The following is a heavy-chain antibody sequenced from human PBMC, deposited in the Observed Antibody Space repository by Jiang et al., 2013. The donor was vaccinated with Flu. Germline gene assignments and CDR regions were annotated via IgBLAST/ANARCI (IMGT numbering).Heavy chain of an antibody. Sequence: GSGLVKPSETLFLTCAASGGPISSSTYYWGWIRQTPGKGLEWIGSIFYTGSTNYNPSLKSRATISLDTPRNQFSLELRSVTVADTGVYYCVRHGGGHRSGWGLKYFDFWGQGTLVNVSS. CDR1: GGPISSSTYY. J-gene: IGHJ4*02. CDR3: VRHGGGHRSGWGLKYFDF. V-gene: IGHV4-39*01. CDR2: IFYTGST. D-gene: IGHD5-18*01.